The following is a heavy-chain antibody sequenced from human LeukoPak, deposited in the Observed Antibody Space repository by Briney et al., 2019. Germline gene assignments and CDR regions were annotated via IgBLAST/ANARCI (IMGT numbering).Heavy chain of an antibody. V-gene: IGHV1-46*01. J-gene: IGHJ5*02. CDR2: INPSGGST. CDR1: GYTFTSYY. CDR3: ARDNSVEDTAWWFDP. D-gene: IGHD4-23*01. Sequence: ASVKGSCKASGYTFTSYYMHWVRQAPGQGLEWMGIINPSGGSTSYAQKFQGRVTMTRNMSTSTDYMELSSLRSEDTAVYYCARDNSVEDTAWWFDPWGQGTLVTVSS.